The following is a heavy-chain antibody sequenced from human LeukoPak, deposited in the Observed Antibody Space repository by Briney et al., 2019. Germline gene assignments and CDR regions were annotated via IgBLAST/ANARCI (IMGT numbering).Heavy chain of an antibody. Sequence: PSETLSLTCTVSGGSISSYYWGWIRQPPGKGLEWIGYIYYSGSTNHNPSLKSRVTISVDTSKNQFSLKLSSVTAADTAVYYCARLEDYGSLDYWGQGTLVTVSS. CDR1: GGSISSYY. CDR3: ARLEDYGSLDY. CDR2: IYYSGST. V-gene: IGHV4-59*08. D-gene: IGHD3-10*01. J-gene: IGHJ4*02.